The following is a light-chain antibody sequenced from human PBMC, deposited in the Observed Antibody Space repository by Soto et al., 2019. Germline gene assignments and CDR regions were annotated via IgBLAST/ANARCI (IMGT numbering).Light chain of an antibody. CDR1: SGSVSTCYY. V-gene: IGLV8-61*01. CDR2: STN. Sequence: QAVVTPEPSHSVAPGGTVTLTCGLSSGSVSTCYYPSWYHHTPGQTPRTLIYSTNTLSSGVPDRFSVSILGNKAALTITGAQADDESDYCCVLYMGSGIVVFGGGTQLTVL. J-gene: IGLJ2*01. CDR3: VLYMGSGIVV.